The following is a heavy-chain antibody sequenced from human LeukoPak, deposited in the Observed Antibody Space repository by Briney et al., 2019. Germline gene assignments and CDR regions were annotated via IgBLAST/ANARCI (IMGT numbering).Heavy chain of an antibody. CDR3: ARRLRQNLFDP. CDR1: GVSISNDY. D-gene: IGHD4-17*01. V-gene: IGHV4-59*08. Sequence: PSYTLSLTCTVSGVSISNDYWSLILLPPGKGLEWIGYIYYSGSANYNPSLKSRVTMSVDTSKNQFSLKLTSVTAADTPIYYRARRLRQNLFDPWGQGTMVTVSS. J-gene: IGHJ5*02. CDR2: IYYSGSA.